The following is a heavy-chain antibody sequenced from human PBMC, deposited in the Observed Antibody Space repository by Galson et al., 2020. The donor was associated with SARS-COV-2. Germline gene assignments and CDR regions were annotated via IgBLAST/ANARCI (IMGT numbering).Heavy chain of an antibody. D-gene: IGHD3-22*01. J-gene: IGHJ3*02. CDR2: ISYDGSNK. CDR1: GFTFSSYG. CDR3: ARGGHSYYYDSSGYDDAFDI. Sequence: GESLKISCAASGFTFSSYGMHWVRQAPGKGLEWVAVISYDGSNKYYADSVKSRFTISRDNSKNTLYLQMNSLRAEDTAVYYCARGGHSYYYDSSGYDDAFDIWGQGTMVTVSS. V-gene: IGHV3-30*03.